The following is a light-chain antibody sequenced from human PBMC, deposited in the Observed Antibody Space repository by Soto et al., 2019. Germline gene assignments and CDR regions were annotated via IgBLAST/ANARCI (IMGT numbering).Light chain of an antibody. V-gene: IGKV3-20*01. CDR3: QRHRGPPPCA. CDR2: GAS. CDR1: QLCSSHC. Sequence: TQSPSTVSRSGRESSTRSCPDRQLCSSHCSAWAQQKPGQAPRLLIYGASSRATGTPDRFSCSGSGTELTLTISSLGLQDDALYCCQRHRGPPPCAFGQGTKVDIK. J-gene: IGKJ2*02.